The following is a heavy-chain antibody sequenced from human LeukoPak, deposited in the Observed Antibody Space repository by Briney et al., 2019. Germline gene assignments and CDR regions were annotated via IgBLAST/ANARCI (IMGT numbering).Heavy chain of an antibody. Sequence: SVKVSCKASGGTFSSYTISWVRQAPGQGLEWMGRIIPIFGTANYAQKFQGRVTITTDESTSTAYMELSSLRSEDTAVYYCATHKSSSWRNNWFDPWGQGTLVTVSS. V-gene: IGHV1-69*05. CDR2: IIPIFGTA. J-gene: IGHJ5*02. CDR3: ATHKSSSWRNNWFDP. D-gene: IGHD6-13*01. CDR1: GGTFSSYT.